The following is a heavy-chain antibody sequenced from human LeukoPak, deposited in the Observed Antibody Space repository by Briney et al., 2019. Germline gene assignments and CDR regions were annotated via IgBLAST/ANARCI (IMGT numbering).Heavy chain of an antibody. J-gene: IGHJ4*02. V-gene: IGHV3-7*01. CDR2: IKKTGSET. Sequence: SGGSLRLSCAASGFTFSHFWMSWVRQAQGKGLEWVAYIKKTGSETYYVDSVKGRFTITRDNTRNSLFLQMYSLRAEDTAVYFCAREDGYCSGGNCYSYFDSWGQGTLVTVSS. CDR1: GFTFSHFW. D-gene: IGHD2-15*01. CDR3: AREDGYCSGGNCYSYFDS.